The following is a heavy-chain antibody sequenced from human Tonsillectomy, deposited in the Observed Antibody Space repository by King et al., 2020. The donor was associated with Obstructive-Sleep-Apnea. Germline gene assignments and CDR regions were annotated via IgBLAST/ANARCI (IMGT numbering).Heavy chain of an antibody. CDR2: FKSKTDGGTT. J-gene: IGHJ4*02. CDR3: TTDYHYEWDYFDS. V-gene: IGHV3-15*01. D-gene: IGHD5-12*01. CDR1: GLTFNRAW. Sequence: VQLVESGGGLVKPGGSLRLSCAASGLTFNRAWMSWVRQAPGKGLEWVGRFKSKTDGGTTDYAAPVKGRFTISRDASQNTLYLQMNSLKTEDTAVYYCTTDYHYEWDYFDSWGQGTLVTVSS.